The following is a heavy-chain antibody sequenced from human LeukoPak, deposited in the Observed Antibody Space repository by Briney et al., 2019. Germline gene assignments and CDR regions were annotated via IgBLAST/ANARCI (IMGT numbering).Heavy chain of an antibody. CDR1: GGSFSGYY. CDR2: INHSGST. D-gene: IGHD3-16*02. Sequence: SETLSLTCAVYGGSFSGYYWSWIRQPPGKGLEWIGEINHSGSTNYNPSLKSRVTISVDTSKNQSSLKLSSVTAADTAVYYCARGHGMITFGGVIAPFHYWGQGTLVTVSS. V-gene: IGHV4-34*01. CDR3: ARGHGMITFGGVIAPFHY. J-gene: IGHJ4*02.